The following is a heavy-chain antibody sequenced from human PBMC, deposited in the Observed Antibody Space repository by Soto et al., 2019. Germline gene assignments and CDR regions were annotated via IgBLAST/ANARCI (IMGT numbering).Heavy chain of an antibody. V-gene: IGHV4-59*01. CDR3: ARSTGSRFDY. D-gene: IGHD3-10*01. Sequence: QVQLQESGPGLVKPSETLSLTCTVSGFSISSYYWTWIRQSPGKGLEWIGQNSYSGGTNYNPSLKSRVTISLDMSKNQFSLRLTSLTAADTAVYYCARSTGSRFDYWGLGTLVTVSS. CDR1: GFSISSYY. CDR2: NSYSGGT. J-gene: IGHJ4*02.